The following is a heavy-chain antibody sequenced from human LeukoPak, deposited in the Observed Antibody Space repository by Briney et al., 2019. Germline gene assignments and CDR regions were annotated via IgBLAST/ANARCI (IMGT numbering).Heavy chain of an antibody. CDR2: IYYSGST. CDR3: ARTMAHDAFDI. J-gene: IGHJ3*02. CDR1: GGPISSYY. V-gene: IGHV4-59*01. Sequence: SETLSLTCTVSGGPISSYYWSWIRQPPGKGLEWIGYIYYSGSTNYNPSLKSRVTISVDTSKNQFSLKLSSVTAADTAVYYCARTMAHDAFDIWGQGTMVTVSS. D-gene: IGHD3-10*01.